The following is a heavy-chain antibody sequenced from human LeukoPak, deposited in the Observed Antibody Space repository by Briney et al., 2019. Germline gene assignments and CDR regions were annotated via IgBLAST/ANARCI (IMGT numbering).Heavy chain of an antibody. V-gene: IGHV3-7*03. D-gene: IGHD6-13*01. CDR2: IKTDGSEK. Sequence: GGSLRLSCEASGFTFSNSWMTWVRQTPGKGLEWVANIKTDGSEKYYVDSVKGRFTISRDNSKNTLYLQMNSLRAEDTAVYYCARDPAGIAAAQDDYWGQGTLVTVSS. J-gene: IGHJ4*02. CDR3: ARDPAGIAAAQDDY. CDR1: GFTFSNSW.